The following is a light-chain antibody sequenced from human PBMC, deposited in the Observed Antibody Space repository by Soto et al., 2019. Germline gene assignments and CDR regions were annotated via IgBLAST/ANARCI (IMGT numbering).Light chain of an antibody. J-gene: IGKJ5*01. CDR2: GAS. V-gene: IGKV3-20*01. CDR3: QQYGYSPIT. Sequence: EIVLTQSPGTLSLCPGERATLCCRASQNFRNNYIGWYQQKPGQAPRLLIYGASIRATGIPDRFSGSGSGTDFTLTISRLEPEDFAVYYCQQYGYSPITFGQGTRLEIK. CDR1: QNFRNNY.